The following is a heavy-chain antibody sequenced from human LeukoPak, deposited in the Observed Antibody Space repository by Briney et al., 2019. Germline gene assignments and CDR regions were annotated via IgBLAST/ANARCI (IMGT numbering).Heavy chain of an antibody. CDR1: GYTFTSYD. D-gene: IGHD6-19*01. CDR3: ARTGIAVAGGAFDI. CDR2: MNPNSGNT. V-gene: IGHV1-8*01. J-gene: IGHJ3*02. Sequence: ASVKVSCKASGYTFTSYDINWVRQATGQGLEWMGWMNPNSGNTGYAQKFQGRVTMTRNTSISTAYMELSSLRSEDTAVYYCARTGIAVAGGAFDIWGQGTMVTVSS.